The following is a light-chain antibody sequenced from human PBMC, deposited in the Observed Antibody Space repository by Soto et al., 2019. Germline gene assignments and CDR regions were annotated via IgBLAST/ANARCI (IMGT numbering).Light chain of an antibody. CDR2: AAS. CDR3: QQSFSIPPLT. J-gene: IGKJ4*01. Sequence: IQLTQSPSSLSASVGDRVTITCRASQGISSYLAWYQQKPGKAPVLLISAASSLQSGVPSRFSGSGSGTDFTLTISSLQPEDFATYYCQQSFSIPPLTFGGGTKVDIK. V-gene: IGKV1-39*01. CDR1: QGISSY.